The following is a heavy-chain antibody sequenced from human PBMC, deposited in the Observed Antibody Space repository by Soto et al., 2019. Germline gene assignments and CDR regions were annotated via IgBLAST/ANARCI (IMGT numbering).Heavy chain of an antibody. CDR1: GFIFSDYA. CDR3: ARGLGRSYYYGMDV. V-gene: IGHV3-30-3*01. CDR2: LIDDGYFQ. J-gene: IGHJ6*02. Sequence: QVQLVDSGGGVVQPERSLRLSCRASGFIFSDYAIHWVRQAPGRGLEWVAVLIDDGYFQYYADSVKGRFTISSDKSNNTVYLHMGSLRVDDTAVYYCARGLGRSYYYGMDVWGQRTTVIVSS. D-gene: IGHD3-10*01.